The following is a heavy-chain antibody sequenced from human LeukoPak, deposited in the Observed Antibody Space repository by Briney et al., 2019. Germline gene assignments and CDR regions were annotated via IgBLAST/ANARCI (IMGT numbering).Heavy chain of an antibody. Sequence: GGSLRLSCAASGFTFSSYWMHWVRQGPGKGLVWVARINMDGSTISYADFVKGRFTISRDNAKNTLYLQMNSLRAEDTAVYYCATYSSLNRREFQYWGQGTLLTVSS. D-gene: IGHD3-22*01. CDR1: GFTFSSYW. CDR3: ATYSSLNRREFQY. CDR2: INMDGSTI. V-gene: IGHV3-74*01. J-gene: IGHJ1*01.